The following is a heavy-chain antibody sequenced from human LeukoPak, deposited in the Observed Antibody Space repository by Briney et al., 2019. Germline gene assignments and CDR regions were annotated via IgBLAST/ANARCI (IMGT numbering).Heavy chain of an antibody. CDR1: GFTFSNYG. V-gene: IGHV3-30*18. Sequence: PGGSLRLSCAASGFTFSNYGMHWVRQAPGKGLEWVALISYDGGNTYYADSVKGRFTISRDNSKNTLYLQMNSLRAEDTAVYYCAKGLHSWRFGNLLPFDYWGQGTLVTVSS. D-gene: IGHD3-10*01. CDR3: AKGLHSWRFGNLLPFDY. J-gene: IGHJ4*02. CDR2: ISYDGGNT.